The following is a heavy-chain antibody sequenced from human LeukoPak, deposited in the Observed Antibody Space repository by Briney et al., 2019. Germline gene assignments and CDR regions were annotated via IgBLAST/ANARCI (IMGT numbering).Heavy chain of an antibody. J-gene: IGHJ6*02. CDR1: GFTFSSYG. CDR3: AKDYYGSGNYYYGIDV. V-gene: IGHV3-30*18. D-gene: IGHD3-10*01. CDR2: ISYDGSNK. Sequence: GRSLRLSCAASGFTFSSYGMHWVRQAPGKGLEWVAVISYDGSNKYYADSVKGRFTISRDNSKNTLYLQMNSLRAEDTAVYYCAKDYYGSGNYYYGIDVWGQGTTVTVSS.